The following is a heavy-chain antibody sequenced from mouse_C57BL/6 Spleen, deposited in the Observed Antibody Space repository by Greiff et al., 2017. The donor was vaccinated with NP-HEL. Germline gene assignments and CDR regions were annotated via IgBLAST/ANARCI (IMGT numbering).Heavy chain of an antibody. CDR2: LYPRSGNT. CDR1: GYTFTSYG. D-gene: IGHD2-3*01. Sequence: VQLQQSGAELARPGASVKLSCKASGYTFTSYGISWVKQRTGQGLAWIGELYPRSGNTYYNEKFKGKATLTADKSSSTAYVELRSLTSEDSAVYFCARWLLQDYYAMDYWGQGTSVTVSS. CDR3: ARWLLQDYYAMDY. J-gene: IGHJ4*01. V-gene: IGHV1-81*01.